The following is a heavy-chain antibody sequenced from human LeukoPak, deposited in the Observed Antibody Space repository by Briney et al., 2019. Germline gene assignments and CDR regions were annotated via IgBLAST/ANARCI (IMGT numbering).Heavy chain of an antibody. CDR1: GFAFSTYS. J-gene: IGHJ4*02. CDR2: INQGGSDK. D-gene: IGHD1-14*01. V-gene: IGHV3-7*01. CDR3: TRDRSRAEDD. Sequence: GGSLRLSCAASGFAFSTYSMNWVRQAPGKGLEWVANINQGGSDKYYVDSVKGRFTISRDNANNLLYLQMNSLRGEDTAVHYCTRDRSRAEDDWGQGTLVTVSS.